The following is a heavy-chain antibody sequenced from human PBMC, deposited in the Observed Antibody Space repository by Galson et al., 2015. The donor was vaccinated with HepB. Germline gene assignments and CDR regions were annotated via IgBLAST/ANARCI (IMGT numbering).Heavy chain of an antibody. Sequence: SLRLSCAASGFTFSSYGMHWVRQAPGKGLEWVAVISYDGSNKYYADSVKGRFTISRDNSKNTLYLQMNSLRAEDTAVYYCAKDPGYSSGWYDYWGQGTLVTVSS. D-gene: IGHD6-19*01. CDR1: GFTFSSYG. V-gene: IGHV3-30*18. J-gene: IGHJ4*02. CDR2: ISYDGSNK. CDR3: AKDPGYSSGWYDY.